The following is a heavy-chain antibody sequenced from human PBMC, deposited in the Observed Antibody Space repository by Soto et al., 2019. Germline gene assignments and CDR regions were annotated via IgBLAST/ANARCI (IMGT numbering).Heavy chain of an antibody. Sequence: HPGGSLRLSCAVSGLSFSSYVMTWVRQSPGKGLEWVSSISRSGNSTYSADSVRGRFTISRDNSKNTLYLQMNSLRAEDTAVYYCAKDPPLGYSSSPAPNYWGQGTLVTVSS. CDR3: AKDPPLGYSSSPAPNY. D-gene: IGHD6-6*01. J-gene: IGHJ4*02. CDR1: GLSFSSYV. CDR2: ISRSGNST. V-gene: IGHV3-23*01.